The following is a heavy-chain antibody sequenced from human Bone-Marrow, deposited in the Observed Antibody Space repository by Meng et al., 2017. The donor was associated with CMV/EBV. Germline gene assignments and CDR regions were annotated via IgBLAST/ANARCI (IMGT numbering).Heavy chain of an antibody. CDR2: IYYSGST. Sequence: SETLSLTCTVSGGSISSSSYYWGWIRQPPGKGLEWIGSIYYSGSTYYNPSLKSRVTISVDTSKNQFSLKLSSVTAADTAVYYCARGRRSEAYDFWSGYYSRNYYYYGMDVWGQGTTVTVSS. J-gene: IGHJ6*02. V-gene: IGHV4-39*07. CDR3: ARGRRSEAYDFWSGYYSRNYYYYGMDV. CDR1: GGSISSSSYY. D-gene: IGHD3-3*01.